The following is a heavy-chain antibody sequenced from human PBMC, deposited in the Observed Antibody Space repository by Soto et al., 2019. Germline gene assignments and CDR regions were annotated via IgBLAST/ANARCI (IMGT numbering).Heavy chain of an antibody. Sequence: EVQLLESGGGLVQPGGSLRLSCAASGFTFSILAMGWVRQAPGKGLEWVSVIDYTGGTTYYTDSVKGRFIISRDNSKKMLYLQMNSLRAEDTAVYYCARVSRGNGRHFDYWGQGTLVTVSS. CDR3: ARVSRGNGRHFDY. CDR1: GFTFSILA. V-gene: IGHV3-23*01. CDR2: IDYTGGTT. D-gene: IGHD1-1*01. J-gene: IGHJ4*02.